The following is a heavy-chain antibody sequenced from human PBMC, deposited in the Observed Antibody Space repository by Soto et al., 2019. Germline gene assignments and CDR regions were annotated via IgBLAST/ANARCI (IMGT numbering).Heavy chain of an antibody. V-gene: IGHV3-7*01. CDR2: IKQDGSEK. CDR3: ARDHDHGSGSPLDY. CDR1: GFTFSSYW. Sequence: GGSLRLSCAASGFTFSSYWMSWVRQAPGKGLEWVANIKQDGSEKYYVDSVKGRFTISRDNAKNSLYLQMNSLRAEDTAVYYCARDHDHGSGSPLDYWGQGTLVTVSS. D-gene: IGHD3-10*01. J-gene: IGHJ4*02.